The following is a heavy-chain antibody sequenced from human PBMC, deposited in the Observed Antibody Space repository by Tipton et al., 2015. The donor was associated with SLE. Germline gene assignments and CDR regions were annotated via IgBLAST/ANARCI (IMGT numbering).Heavy chain of an antibody. CDR1: GGSISSSSYY. CDR3: ARGGAVAGPFDY. D-gene: IGHD6-19*01. V-gene: IGHV4-39*07. CDR2: IYYSGST. J-gene: IGHJ4*02. Sequence: LRLSCTVSGGSISSSSYYWGWIRQPPGKGLEWIGSIYYSGSTYYNPSLKSRVTISVDTSKNQFSLKLSSVTAADTAVYYCARGGAVAGPFDYWGQGTLVTVSS.